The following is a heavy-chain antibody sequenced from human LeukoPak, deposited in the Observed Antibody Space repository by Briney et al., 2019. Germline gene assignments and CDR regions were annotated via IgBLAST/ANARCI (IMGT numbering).Heavy chain of an antibody. J-gene: IGHJ6*02. D-gene: IGHD2-21*02. CDR2: IYDSGST. Sequence: PSETLSLTCTDSGGSISSYYWSWIRQPPGKGLEWIWYIYDSGSTTYNASFKSRGTITVDTSKKKFSLKLSSVTAADTAVYYCSRGLVVTATNYYYGMDGWGQGTTVTVYS. CDR1: GGSISSYY. CDR3: SRGLVVTATNYYYGMDG. V-gene: IGHV4-59*01.